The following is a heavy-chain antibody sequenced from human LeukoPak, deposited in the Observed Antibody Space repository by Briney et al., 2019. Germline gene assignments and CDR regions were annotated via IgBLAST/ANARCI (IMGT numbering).Heavy chain of an antibody. J-gene: IGHJ4*02. CDR2: MNIDGSEK. CDR3: ARDPVEWELLLDY. D-gene: IGHD1-26*01. Sequence: GGSLRLSCAASGFTFSNYWMGWVRQAPGKRLEWVANMNIDGSEKYYADSVKGRFSISGDNARNSVYLQMASLRVEDTAVYYCARDPVEWELLLDYWGQGTLVTVSS. V-gene: IGHV3-7*01. CDR1: GFTFSNYW.